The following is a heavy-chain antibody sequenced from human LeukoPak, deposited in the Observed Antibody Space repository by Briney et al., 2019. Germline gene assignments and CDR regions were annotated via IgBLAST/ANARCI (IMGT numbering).Heavy chain of an antibody. J-gene: IGHJ4*02. CDR2: IWYDGNNK. CDR3: ARVGFCSSSSCPGYFDC. CDR1: GFTFSRHS. Sequence: PGGSLRLSCVDSGFTFSRHSMNWVRQAPGKGLEWVAVIWYDGNNKNYADSVKGRFSISRDNSKNTLYLQMNSLRAEDTAVYYCARVGFCSSSSCPGYFDCWGQGTLVTVSS. D-gene: IGHD2-2*01. V-gene: IGHV3-33*08.